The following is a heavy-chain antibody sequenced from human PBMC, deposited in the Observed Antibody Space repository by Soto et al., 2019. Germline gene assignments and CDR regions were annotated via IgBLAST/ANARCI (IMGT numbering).Heavy chain of an antibody. CDR3: ARRLYYDSSGFEGGGMDV. Sequence: SETLSLTCSVSGASVGSGSYYWTWIRQPPGKGLEWIGYIYYNGRTNHSPSLKSRVTISADTSKNQFSLKLSSVTAADTAVYYCARRLYYDSSGFEGGGMDVWGQGTTVTVSS. D-gene: IGHD3-22*01. J-gene: IGHJ6*02. CDR2: IYYNGRT. V-gene: IGHV4-61*01. CDR1: GASVGSGSYY.